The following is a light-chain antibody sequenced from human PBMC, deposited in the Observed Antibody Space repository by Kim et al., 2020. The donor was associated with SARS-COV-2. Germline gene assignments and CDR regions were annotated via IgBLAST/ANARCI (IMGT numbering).Light chain of an antibody. CDR2: GNS. Sequence: VTISCAGSSSNIGARYDVHWYQQLPGTAPKLLIYGNSNRPSGVPDRFSGSKSGTSASLAITGLQAEDEADYYCQSYDSSLSGSGVFGTGTKVTVL. CDR3: QSYDSSLSGSGV. V-gene: IGLV1-40*01. J-gene: IGLJ1*01. CDR1: SSNIGARYD.